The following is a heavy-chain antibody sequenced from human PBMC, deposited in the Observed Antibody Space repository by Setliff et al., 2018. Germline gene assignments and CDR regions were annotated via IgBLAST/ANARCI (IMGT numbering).Heavy chain of an antibody. Sequence: GGSLRLSCAASGITFSTYSMNWVRQAPGKGPEWVSRITSDGSSTTYADSVKGRFTISRDNAKNSLFLQMDNLRAEDTAQYFCARDSSHFIRVLDSWGQGTLVTVSS. CDR1: GITFSTYS. V-gene: IGHV3-48*04. J-gene: IGHJ4*02. CDR2: ITSDGSST. CDR3: ARDSSHFIRVLDS. D-gene: IGHD3-10*01.